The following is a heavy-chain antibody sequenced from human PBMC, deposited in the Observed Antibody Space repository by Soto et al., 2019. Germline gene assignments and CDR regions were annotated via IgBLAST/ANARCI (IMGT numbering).Heavy chain of an antibody. J-gene: IGHJ6*02. Sequence: ASVKVSCKASGYTFSGYYIHWLRQAPGQGLEWMGWINPNSGGTNYAQKFQGRVTVTRDTPTSTAYMELSRLTSDDTAVYYCARSLTEGYPTITGCYTRPLYGMDVWGQGTTVTASS. CDR1: GYTFSGYY. CDR3: ARSLTEGYPTITGCYTRPLYGMDV. V-gene: IGHV1-2*02. D-gene: IGHD2-2*02. CDR2: INPNSGGT.